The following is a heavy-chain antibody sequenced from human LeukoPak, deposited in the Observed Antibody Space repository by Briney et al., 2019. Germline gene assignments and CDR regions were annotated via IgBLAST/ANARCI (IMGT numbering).Heavy chain of an antibody. Sequence: ASVKVSCKASGYTFTSYCMHWVRQAPGQGLEWMGIINPSGGSTSYAQKFQGRVTMTRDTSTSTVYMELSSLRSEDTAVYYCARVMFGYDSSGYSPKMFDYWGQGTLVTVSS. CDR2: INPSGGST. CDR3: ARVMFGYDSSGYSPKMFDY. V-gene: IGHV1-46*01. J-gene: IGHJ4*02. CDR1: GYTFTSYC. D-gene: IGHD3-22*01.